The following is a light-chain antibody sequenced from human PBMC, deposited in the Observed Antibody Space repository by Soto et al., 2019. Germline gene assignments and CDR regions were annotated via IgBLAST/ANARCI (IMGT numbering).Light chain of an antibody. J-gene: IGKJ5*01. CDR1: QSVGSL. CDR3: QQRDNWPIT. Sequence: EIVLTQSPATLSLSPGEGATLSCRASQSVGSLLAWYQQKPGQAPRLVIYDASNGATGVPARFSGSGSGTDFTLTISSLEPEDFAVYYCQQRDNWPITFGQGTRLEMK. V-gene: IGKV3-11*01. CDR2: DAS.